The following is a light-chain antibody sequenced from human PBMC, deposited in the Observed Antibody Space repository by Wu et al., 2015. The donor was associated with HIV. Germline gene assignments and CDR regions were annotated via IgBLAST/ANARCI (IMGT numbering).Light chain of an antibody. CDR3: QKYNTAPWT. Sequence: AIQMTQSPSSLSASVGDRVTITCRASQGIRNDLGWYQQKPGKAPNLLIYAASSLQSGVPSRFSGSGSGTDFTLTISSLQPEDFATYYCQKYNTAPWTFGQGTKVEMK. CDR1: QGIRND. J-gene: IGKJ1*01. V-gene: IGKV1-6*01. CDR2: AAS.